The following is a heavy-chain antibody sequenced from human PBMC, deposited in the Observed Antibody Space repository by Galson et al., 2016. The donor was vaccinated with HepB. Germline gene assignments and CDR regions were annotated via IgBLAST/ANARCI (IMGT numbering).Heavy chain of an antibody. Sequence: SLRLSCAASGFTVSNNFMTWVRQGPGKGLEWVSLIYSGGSTHYADSVKGRFTISRDNAKNSLFLHMNSLVVEDTAVYYCGRDGTGPSSAWGIADYWGQGTLVTVSS. CDR3: GRDGTGPSSAWGIADY. J-gene: IGHJ4*02. CDR1: GFTVSNNF. D-gene: IGHD6-19*01. CDR2: IYSGGST. V-gene: IGHV3-53*01.